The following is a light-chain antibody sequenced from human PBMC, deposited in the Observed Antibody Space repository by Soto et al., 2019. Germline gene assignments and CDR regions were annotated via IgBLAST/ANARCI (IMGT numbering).Light chain of an antibody. CDR3: SSYAGSTTWV. V-gene: IGLV2-23*01. CDR1: SSDVGSYNL. J-gene: IGLJ3*02. CDR2: EGS. Sequence: QSALTQPASVSGSPGQSITVSCTGTSSDVGSYNLVSWYQQHPGKAPKLMIYEGSKRPSGISNRFSGSQSGNTASLTISGLQAEDEADYYCSSYAGSTTWVFGGGTKLTVL.